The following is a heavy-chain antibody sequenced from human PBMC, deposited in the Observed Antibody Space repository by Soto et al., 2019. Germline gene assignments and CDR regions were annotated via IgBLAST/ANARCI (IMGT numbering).Heavy chain of an antibody. CDR3: VSGYGSGSHY. D-gene: IGHD3-10*01. CDR2: ISYDGRDK. J-gene: IGHJ4*02. V-gene: IGHV3-30*04. Sequence: GGSLRLSCAASGFTLSDYAMNWVRQAPGKGLEWVTDISYDGRDKYYAESVKGRFTISRDNSKNTVYLQMNSLRPEDTAVYYCVSGYGSGSHYWGRGLLLTVSS. CDR1: GFTLSDYA.